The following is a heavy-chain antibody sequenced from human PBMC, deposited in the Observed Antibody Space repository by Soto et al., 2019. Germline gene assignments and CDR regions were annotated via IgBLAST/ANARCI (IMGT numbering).Heavy chain of an antibody. CDR3: AGLGVNFDH. V-gene: IGHV1-58*01. D-gene: IGHD2-8*01. Sequence: GASVKVSCKASGFTFTSSAVQWVRQARGQRLEWIGWIGVGSGNRHYAQKFQERVTITRDMSTNTAYMELSSLRSEDTAVYYCAGLGVNFDHWGQGTLVTVSS. CDR2: IGVGSGNR. CDR1: GFTFTSSA. J-gene: IGHJ4*02.